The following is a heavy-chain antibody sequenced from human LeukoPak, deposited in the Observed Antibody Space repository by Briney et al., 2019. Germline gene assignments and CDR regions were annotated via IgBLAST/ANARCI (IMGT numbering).Heavy chain of an antibody. V-gene: IGHV1-69-2*01. CDR2: VDPEDGET. Sequence: EASVKASCKVSGYTFTEYYMHWVQQAPGKGLEWMGLVDPEDGETIYAEKFQGRVTITADTSTDTAYMELSSLRSEDTAVYYCATDPKYYYDSSGYRGWGQGTLVTVSS. CDR1: GYTFTEYY. J-gene: IGHJ4*02. D-gene: IGHD3-22*01. CDR3: ATDPKYYYDSSGYRG.